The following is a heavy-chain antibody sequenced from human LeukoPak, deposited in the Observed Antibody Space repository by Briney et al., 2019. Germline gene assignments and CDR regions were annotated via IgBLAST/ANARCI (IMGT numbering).Heavy chain of an antibody. Sequence: SETLSLTCTVSGGSISSYYWSWIRQPPGKGLEWIGYIYYSGSTNYNPSFKSRVTISVDTSKNQFSLKLSSVTAADTAVYYCARRYSSSWYYFDYWGQGTLVTVSS. D-gene: IGHD6-13*01. CDR2: IYYSGST. V-gene: IGHV4-59*08. CDR3: ARRYSSSWYYFDY. CDR1: GGSISSYY. J-gene: IGHJ4*02.